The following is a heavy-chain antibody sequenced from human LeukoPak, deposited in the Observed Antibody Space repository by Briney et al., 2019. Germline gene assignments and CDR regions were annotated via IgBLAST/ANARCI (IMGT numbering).Heavy chain of an antibody. CDR2: IIPISGTT. V-gene: IGHV1-69*06. J-gene: IGHJ3*02. CDR3: ARDRSGSLDAFDI. CDR1: GGTFSTHT. D-gene: IGHD5-12*01. Sequence: GASVKGSCTTSGGTFSTHTINWVRQGPGQGLGWMGGIIPISGTTDYAQTFQGRITITADKSTSAAYMELSSLRSDDTAMYYCARDRSGSLDAFDIWGQGTMVTVSS.